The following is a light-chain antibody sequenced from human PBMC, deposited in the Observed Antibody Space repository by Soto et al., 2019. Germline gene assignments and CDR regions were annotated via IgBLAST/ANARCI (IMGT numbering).Light chain of an antibody. J-gene: IGKJ4*01. CDR3: QQYTNWPLT. CDR1: HIVSNN. CDR2: DAS. Sequence: EIVLKQSPATLSVSPGERATLSCRASHIVSNNLAWYQQKPGQAPRLLIYDASTRATGIPARFSGSGTGTEFTLTISSLQSEDFYCQQYTNWPLTFGGGTKVEIK. V-gene: IGKV3-15*01.